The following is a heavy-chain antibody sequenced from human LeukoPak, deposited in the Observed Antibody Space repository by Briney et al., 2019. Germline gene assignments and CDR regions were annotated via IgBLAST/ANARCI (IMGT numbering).Heavy chain of an antibody. CDR3: ARHGTSSYYYYAMDV. D-gene: IGHD1-1*01. CDR2: IYYSRST. J-gene: IGHJ6*02. Sequence: SETLSLTCTVAGGSISSYYCSSVRQPPGKGLEWIGYIYYSRSTNYNPSLKSRVTISVDTSKNQFSLRLSSLTASDTAVYYCARHGTSSYYYYAMDVWGQGTTVTVSS. V-gene: IGHV4-59*08. CDR1: GGSISSYY.